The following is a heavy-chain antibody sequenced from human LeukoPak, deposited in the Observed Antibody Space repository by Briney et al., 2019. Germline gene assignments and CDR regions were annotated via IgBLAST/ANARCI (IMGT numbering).Heavy chain of an antibody. J-gene: IGHJ3*02. D-gene: IGHD3-9*01. CDR2: LNTDGSST. CDR1: GFTFSSYW. Sequence: SGGSLRLSCAASGFTFSSYWMHWVRQAPGKGLVWVSRLNTDGSSTSYADSVKGRFTISRDNAKNTLYLQMNSLRAEDTAVYYCATGTQYYDILTGYRVDAFDIWGQGTMVTVSS. CDR3: ATGTQYYDILTGYRVDAFDI. V-gene: IGHV3-74*01.